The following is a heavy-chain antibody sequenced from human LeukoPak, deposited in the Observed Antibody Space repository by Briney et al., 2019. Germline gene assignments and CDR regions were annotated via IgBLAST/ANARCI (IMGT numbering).Heavy chain of an antibody. CDR3: AKGSDYYGSGSYYNFGY. J-gene: IGHJ4*02. CDR2: ISGSGGST. Sequence: GGSLRLSCAASGFTFSSYAVSWVRQAPGKGLEWVSAISGSGGSTYYADSVKGRFTTSRDNSKNTLYLQMNSLRAEDTAVYYCAKGSDYYGSGSYYNFGYWGQGTLVTVSS. V-gene: IGHV3-23*01. D-gene: IGHD3-10*01. CDR1: GFTFSSYA.